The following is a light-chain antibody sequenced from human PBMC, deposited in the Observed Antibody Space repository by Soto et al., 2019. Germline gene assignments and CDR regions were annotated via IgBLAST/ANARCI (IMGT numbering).Light chain of an antibody. Sequence: EIVMTQSPATLSASPGERATLSCRASQSVSSNLAWYQQKPGQAPRLLIYGASTRATGIPARFSGSGSGTEFTLTISSLQSEDFVIYYCQQYYNWPFTFGQGTKLEI. CDR2: GAS. V-gene: IGKV3-15*01. CDR3: QQYYNWPFT. CDR1: QSVSSN. J-gene: IGKJ2*01.